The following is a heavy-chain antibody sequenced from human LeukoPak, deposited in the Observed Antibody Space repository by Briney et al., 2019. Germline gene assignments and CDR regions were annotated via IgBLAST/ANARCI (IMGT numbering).Heavy chain of an antibody. CDR1: GFTFSSYA. CDR3: TRRGAASDAFDI. V-gene: IGHV3-23*01. CDR2: ISGSGGST. J-gene: IGHJ3*02. D-gene: IGHD3-16*01. Sequence: PGGSLRLSCAASGFTFSSYAMSWVRQAPGKGLEWVSAISGSGGSTYYADSVKGRFTISRDNSKNTLYLQMNSLRAEDTAVYYCTRRGAASDAFDIWGQGTMVTVSS.